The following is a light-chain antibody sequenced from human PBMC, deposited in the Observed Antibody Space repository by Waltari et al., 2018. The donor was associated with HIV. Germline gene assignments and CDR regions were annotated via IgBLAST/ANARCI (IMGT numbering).Light chain of an antibody. V-gene: IGLV1-40*01. Sequence: QYALTQPPSVSGAPGQRVTISCSGHSFNIGPRFEVHRYHRVPAAAPKLLISGSTNRPSGVPDRFSGSTSGASASLTISELQTEDEGDYFCQSYDNSPSAWVFGTGTTLTVL. J-gene: IGLJ3*02. CDR2: GST. CDR3: QSYDNSPSAWV. CDR1: SFNIGPRFE.